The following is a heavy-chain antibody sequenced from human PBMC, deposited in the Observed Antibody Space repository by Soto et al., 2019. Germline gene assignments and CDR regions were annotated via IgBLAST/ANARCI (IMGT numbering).Heavy chain of an antibody. V-gene: IGHV3-23*01. CDR1: GFTFSIYA. Sequence: GSLRLSCAASGFTFSIYAMSWVRQAPGKGLEWVSAISGSGGSTYYADSVKGRFTISRDNYKNTLYLQMNSLRAEDTAVYYCAKALSSGWYTSFAYWGQGTRVTVAP. D-gene: IGHD6-19*01. J-gene: IGHJ4*02. CDR3: AKALSSGWYTSFAY. CDR2: ISGSGGST.